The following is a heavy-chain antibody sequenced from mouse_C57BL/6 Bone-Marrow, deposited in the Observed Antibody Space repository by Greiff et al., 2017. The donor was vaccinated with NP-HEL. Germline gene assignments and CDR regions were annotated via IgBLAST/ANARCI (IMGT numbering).Heavy chain of an antibody. CDR3: AKYYYGSGYFDY. Sequence: LHPGAELVKPGASVKLSCKASGYTFTNYWMHWVKQRPGRGLEWIGRIDLNSGGTKYTEKFKSKGTLTVDKPSSTAYMQLSNLTSEDSAVNYCAKYYYGSGYFDYWGQGTTLTVSA. J-gene: IGHJ2*01. CDR2: IDLNSGGT. CDR1: GYTFTNYW. D-gene: IGHD1-1*01. V-gene: IGHV1-72*01.